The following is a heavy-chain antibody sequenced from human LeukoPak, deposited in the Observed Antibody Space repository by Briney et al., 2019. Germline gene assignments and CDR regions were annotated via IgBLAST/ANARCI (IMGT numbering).Heavy chain of an antibody. J-gene: IGHJ5*02. CDR3: ARDAPQVPAAGVLAS. CDR1: GFTVSDNY. CDR2: MYSRGDT. D-gene: IGHD6-13*01. V-gene: IGHV3-53*01. Sequence: GGSLRLSCPSSGFTVSDNYMSWVRQAPGKGLEWVSVMYSRGDTYYANSVKGRFTFSRDISKNTLYLQMSGLRVEDTAMYYCARDAPQVPAAGVLASWGQGTLVIVSS.